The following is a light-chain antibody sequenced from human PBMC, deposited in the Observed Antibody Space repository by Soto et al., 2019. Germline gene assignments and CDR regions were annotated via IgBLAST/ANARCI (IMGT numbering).Light chain of an antibody. CDR1: QSVSSN. V-gene: IGKV3-15*01. CDR2: GAS. CDR3: QQYNNSLT. J-gene: IGKJ4*01. Sequence: EIVMTQSPATLSVSPGERATLSCRASQSVSSNLAWYQQKPGQAPRLLIYGASTRATGIPARLSGSGSGTECTLTISSLQSEDFAVYYCQQYNNSLTCGGGTKVEIK.